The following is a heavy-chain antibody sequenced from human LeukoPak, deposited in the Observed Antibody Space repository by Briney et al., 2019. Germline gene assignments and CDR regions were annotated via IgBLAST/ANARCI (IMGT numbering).Heavy chain of an antibody. CDR1: GGSISSYY. CDR2: IYYSGST. Sequence: SETLSLTCTVSGGSISSYYWSWIRQPPGKGLEWIGYIYYSGSTNYNPSLKSRVTISVDTSKNQFSLKLSSVTAADTAVYYCARGDSSGEFDYWGQGTLVTVSS. J-gene: IGHJ4*02. CDR3: ARGDSSGEFDY. V-gene: IGHV4-59*01. D-gene: IGHD3-22*01.